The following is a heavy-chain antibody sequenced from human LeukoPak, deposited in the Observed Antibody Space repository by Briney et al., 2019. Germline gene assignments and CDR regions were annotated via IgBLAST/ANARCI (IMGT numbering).Heavy chain of an antibody. V-gene: IGHV4-34*01. CDR2: INHSGST. D-gene: IGHD3-22*01. CDR1: GGSFSGYY. Sequence: SETLSLTCAVYGGSFSGYYWSWIRQPPGKGLEWIGEINHSGSTNYNPSLKSRVTISVDTSKNQFSLKLSSVTAADTAVYYCASYDSSGYYFQFDYWGQGTLVNVSS. J-gene: IGHJ4*02. CDR3: ASYDSSGYYFQFDY.